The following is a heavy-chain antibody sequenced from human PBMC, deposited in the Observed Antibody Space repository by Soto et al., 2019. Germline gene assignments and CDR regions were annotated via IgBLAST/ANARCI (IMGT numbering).Heavy chain of an antibody. Sequence: EVQLLESGGGLVQPGGSLRLSCAASGFTFSSYAMNWVRQAPGKGLEWVSAIGTNSDTYYADSVKGRFTISRDNFKPTLYLRMNSLRAEDTALYYCAKKYPGTRPFDYWGQGTLVTVSS. CDR3: AKKYPGTRPFDY. J-gene: IGHJ4*02. V-gene: IGHV3-23*01. D-gene: IGHD2-2*01. CDR2: IGTNSDT. CDR1: GFTFSSYA.